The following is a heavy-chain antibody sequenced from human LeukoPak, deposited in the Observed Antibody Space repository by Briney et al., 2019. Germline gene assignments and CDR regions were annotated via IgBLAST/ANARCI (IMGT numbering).Heavy chain of an antibody. D-gene: IGHD3-3*01. V-gene: IGHV4-31*03. Sequence: SETLSLTCTVSGGSIDSGASYWSWIRQLPGKGLECIGCISYSGSTHYNPSLESRVSISVDASKNQFSLNLNSVTAADTAVYYCARVLYDSWRMRGYYYYCMDVWGKGTTVSVSS. J-gene: IGHJ6*03. CDR1: GGSIDSGASY. CDR2: ISYSGST. CDR3: ARVLYDSWRMRGYYYYCMDV.